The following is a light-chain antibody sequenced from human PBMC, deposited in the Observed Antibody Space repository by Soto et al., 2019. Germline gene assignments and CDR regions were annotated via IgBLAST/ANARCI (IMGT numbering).Light chain of an antibody. J-gene: IGLJ3*02. CDR3: RSYTSSYTWV. V-gene: IGLV2-14*01. Sequence: QSVLTQPASVSGSPGQSITISCTGISSDVGGYNYVSWYQQHPGKAPKLMIYEVSNRPSGVSNRFSGSKSGDTASLTISGLQAEDEGDYYCRSYTSSYTWVFGGGTKVTVL. CDR1: SSDVGGYNY. CDR2: EVS.